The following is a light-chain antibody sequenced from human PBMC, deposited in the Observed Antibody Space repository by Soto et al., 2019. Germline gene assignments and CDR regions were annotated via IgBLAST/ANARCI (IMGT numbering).Light chain of an antibody. CDR1: QTISYW. Sequence: DIQMTQSPSTLSASVGDRVTITCRASQTISYWLAWYQQKPGKAPKLLIYDASILESGVPSRFSGSRSGTEFILTINSLQPDDFATYYCQQNMIFPYTFGQGTKLEI. V-gene: IGKV1-5*01. J-gene: IGKJ2*01. CDR3: QQNMIFPYT. CDR2: DAS.